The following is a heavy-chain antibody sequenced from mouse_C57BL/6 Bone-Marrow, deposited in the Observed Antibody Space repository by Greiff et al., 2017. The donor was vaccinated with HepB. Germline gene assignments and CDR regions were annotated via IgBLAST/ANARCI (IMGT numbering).Heavy chain of an antibody. V-gene: IGHV5-6*01. CDR1: GFTFSSYG. D-gene: IGHD1-1*01. CDR2: ISSGGSYT. CDR3: ARDCGDYYGSSYVGY. J-gene: IGHJ2*01. Sequence: ESGGDLVKPGGSLKLSCAASGFTFSSYGMSWVRQTPDKRLEWVATISSGGSYTYYPDSVKGRFTISRDNAKNTLYLQMSSLKSEDTAMYYCARDCGDYYGSSYVGYWGQGTTLTVSS.